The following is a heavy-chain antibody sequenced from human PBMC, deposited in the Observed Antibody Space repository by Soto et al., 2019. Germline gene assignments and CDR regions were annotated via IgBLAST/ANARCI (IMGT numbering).Heavy chain of an antibody. CDR1: GGSVRDGSYY. D-gene: IGHD1-7*01. J-gene: IGHJ5*02. CDR3: AGYNWNYYFDP. Sequence: SETLSLTCTVSGGSVRDGSYYWAWLRQPPGRGLEWIGHIYHSGSTIYNPSLKSRVTISIDTSKSQFSLNLNSMTAADTAVYYCAGYNWNYYFDPWGQGTLVTVSS. V-gene: IGHV4-61*01. CDR2: IYHSGST.